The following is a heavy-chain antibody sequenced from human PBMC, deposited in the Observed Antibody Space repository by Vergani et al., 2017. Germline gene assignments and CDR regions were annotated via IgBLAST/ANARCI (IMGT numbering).Heavy chain of an antibody. Sequence: EVQLVESGGGVVQPGGSLRLSCAASGFTFDDYAMHWVRQAPGQGLEWVSLISGDGGSTYYADSVKGRFTISRDNSKNSLYLQMNSLRTEDTALYYCAKGPRDGIVVVVAATNFDYWGQGTLVTVSS. CDR2: ISGDGGST. V-gene: IGHV3-43*02. J-gene: IGHJ4*02. CDR1: GFTFDDYA. D-gene: IGHD2-15*01. CDR3: AKGPRDGIVVVVAATNFDY.